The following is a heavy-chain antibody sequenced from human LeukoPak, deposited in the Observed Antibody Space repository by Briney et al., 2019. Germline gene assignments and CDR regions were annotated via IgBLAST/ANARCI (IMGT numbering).Heavy chain of an antibody. Sequence: SETLSLTCAVYGGSFSGYYWSWIRQPPGKGLEWIGEINHSGSTNYNPSLKSRVTISVDTSKNQFSLKLSSVTAADTAVYYCARRGYSYGYFDYWGQGTLVTVSS. CDR2: INHSGST. CDR3: ARRGYSYGYFDY. J-gene: IGHJ4*02. D-gene: IGHD5-18*01. V-gene: IGHV4-34*01. CDR1: GGSFSGYY.